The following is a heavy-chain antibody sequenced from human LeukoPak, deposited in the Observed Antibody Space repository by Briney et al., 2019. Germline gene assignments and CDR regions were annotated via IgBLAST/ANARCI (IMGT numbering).Heavy chain of an antibody. J-gene: IGHJ6*02. CDR3: ARGGGLDV. CDR1: GFTFSSYW. Sequence: GGSLRLSCAASGFTFSSYWMNWARQAPGKGLEWVASINHNGNVNYYVDSVKGRFTISRDNAKNSLYRQMSNLRAEDTAVYFCARGGGLDVWGQGATVTVSS. V-gene: IGHV3-7*03. CDR2: INHNGNVN. D-gene: IGHD3-16*01.